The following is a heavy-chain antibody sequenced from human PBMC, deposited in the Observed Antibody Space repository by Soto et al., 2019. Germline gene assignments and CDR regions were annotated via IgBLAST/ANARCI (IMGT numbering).Heavy chain of an antibody. J-gene: IGHJ4*02. Sequence: PWETLSLTCTVSGDTSTSYYWGWIRQAPGKGLEWIGHIHNSGTSTHNPSLNGRVTISIDMSKKQFSLKLTSLTSADTAVYYCGRDFYNSVRCNSIALWSQGTMMTV. V-gene: IGHV4-59*01. CDR2: IHNSGTS. CDR1: GDTSTSYY. D-gene: IGHD3-22*01. CDR3: GRDFYNSVRCNSIAL.